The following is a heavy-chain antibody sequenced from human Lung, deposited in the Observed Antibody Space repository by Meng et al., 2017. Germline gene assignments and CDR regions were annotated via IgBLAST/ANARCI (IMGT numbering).Heavy chain of an antibody. CDR2: IIDSGST. J-gene: IGHJ5*02. Sequence: QVPIQKWGARMLKPSETLSLPCGVYGGSFSGYYWSWIRQPPGKGLEWIGEIIDSGSTNYNPSLKSRVTISVDKSKNQFSLKLSSVTAADTAVYYCARGSITMVRGVSVFDPWGQGTLVTVSS. CDR1: GGSFSGYY. V-gene: IGHV4-34*02. CDR3: ARGSITMVRGVSVFDP. D-gene: IGHD3-10*01.